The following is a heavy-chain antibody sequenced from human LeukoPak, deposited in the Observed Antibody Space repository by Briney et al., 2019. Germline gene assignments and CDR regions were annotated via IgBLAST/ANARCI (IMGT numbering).Heavy chain of an antibody. J-gene: IGHJ4*02. V-gene: IGHV1-2*02. CDR3: ARGPGGGYDWLGY. D-gene: IGHD5-12*01. Sequence: ASVKVSCKASGYIFTGYYLHWVRQAPGQGLEWMGWSNPTSGSTNYAQNFRGRVTMTRDTSISTAYMELSRLTSDDTAVYYCARGPGGGYDWLGYWGQGTLVTVSP. CDR1: GYIFTGYY. CDR2: SNPTSGST.